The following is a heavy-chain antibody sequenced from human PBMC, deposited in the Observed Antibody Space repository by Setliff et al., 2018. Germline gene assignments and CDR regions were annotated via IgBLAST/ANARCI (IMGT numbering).Heavy chain of an antibody. CDR2: INAGNGDT. J-gene: IGHJ6*03. CDR1: GYTFTDYS. V-gene: IGHV1-3*01. Sequence: GASVKVSCKASGYTFTDYSIHWVRQAPGQRLEWMGWINAGNGDTQLSQDFQGRVTITRDTSASTAFMQLSSLRSDDTAVYYCVREGVDRRSSTDYRYYMDVWGKGTTVTVSS. CDR3: VREGVDRRSSTDYRYYMDV. D-gene: IGHD6-6*01.